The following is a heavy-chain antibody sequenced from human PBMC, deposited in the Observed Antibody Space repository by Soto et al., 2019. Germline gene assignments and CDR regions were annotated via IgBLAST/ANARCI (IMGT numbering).Heavy chain of an antibody. Sequence: LRLSCAASGFNFSNHWMHWVRQRPAEGLVWVSRITSDGKSKAYAESVKGRFAISRDNAKNTLYLQTNGLTAEDTAVYYCARESGDWPLNWFDPWGQGTLVTVSS. J-gene: IGHJ5*02. V-gene: IGHV3-74*01. CDR2: ITSDGKSK. D-gene: IGHD2-21*02. CDR3: ARESGDWPLNWFDP. CDR1: GFNFSNHW.